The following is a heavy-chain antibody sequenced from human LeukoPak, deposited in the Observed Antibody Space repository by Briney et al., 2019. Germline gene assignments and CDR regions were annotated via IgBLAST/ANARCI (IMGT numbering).Heavy chain of an antibody. Sequence: GESLKISCKGSGDSFVTYWIGWGRQMPGKGVELMGGLYPGDSDTRYSPSFQGQVTISADKSINTSYLQWNSLKASDTAIYYCARLATAIVARYFDYWGQETLVTVSS. CDR3: ARLATAIVARYFDY. D-gene: IGHD5-18*01. J-gene: IGHJ4*02. CDR2: LYPGDSDT. V-gene: IGHV5-51*01. CDR1: GDSFVTYW.